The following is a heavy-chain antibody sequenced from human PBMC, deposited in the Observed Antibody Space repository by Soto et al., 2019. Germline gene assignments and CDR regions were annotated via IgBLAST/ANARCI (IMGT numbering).Heavy chain of an antibody. J-gene: IGHJ6*03. V-gene: IGHV3-23*01. CDR1: GFTFSSYA. Sequence: PLGSLRLSCAASGFTFSSYAMSWVRQAPGKGLEWVSAISGSGGSTYYADSVKGRFTISRDNSKNTLYLQMNSLRAEDTAVYYCAKNAGYSYYYYYYMDVWGKGTTVTVSS. CDR3: AKNAGYSYYYYYYMDV. D-gene: IGHD3-9*01. CDR2: ISGSGGST.